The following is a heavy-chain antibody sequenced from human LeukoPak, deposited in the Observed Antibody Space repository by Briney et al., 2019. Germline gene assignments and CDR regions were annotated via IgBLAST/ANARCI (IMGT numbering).Heavy chain of an antibody. Sequence: ASVKVSCKASGYTFTSYDINWVRQATGQGLEWMGWMNPNSGNTGYAQKFQGRVTMTRNTSIGTAYMELSSLRSEDTAVYYCAKDTWLGELLSYYFDYWGQGTLVTVSS. CDR1: GYTFTSYD. D-gene: IGHD3-10*01. CDR3: AKDTWLGELLSYYFDY. V-gene: IGHV1-8*01. CDR2: MNPNSGNT. J-gene: IGHJ4*02.